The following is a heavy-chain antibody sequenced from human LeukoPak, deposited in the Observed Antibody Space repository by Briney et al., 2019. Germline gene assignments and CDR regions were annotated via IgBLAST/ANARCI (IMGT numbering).Heavy chain of an antibody. CDR1: GFTFSYYS. J-gene: IGHJ6*03. V-gene: IGHV3-21*01. Sequence: AGSLRLSCAVSGFTFSYYSMSWVRQGPGKGLEWVSYINSRSSYIYYGDSVKGRFTISRDNAKSSLYLQMNSLRAEDTAVYYCVRSRTPTGYMDVWGKGTTVTVSS. D-gene: IGHD1-14*01. CDR2: INSRSSYI. CDR3: VRSRTPTGYMDV.